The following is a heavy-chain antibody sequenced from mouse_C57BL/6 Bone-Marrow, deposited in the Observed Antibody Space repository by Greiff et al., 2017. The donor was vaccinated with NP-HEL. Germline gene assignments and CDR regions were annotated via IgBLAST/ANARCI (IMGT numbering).Heavy chain of an antibody. Sequence: EVQVVESGGGLVKPGGSLKLSCAASGFTFSSYAMSWVRQTPEKRLEWVATISDGGSYTYYPDNVKGRFTISRDNAKNNLYLQMSHLKSEDTAMYYCAREDYYGSLLYWYFDVWGTGTTVTVSS. CDR2: ISDGGSYT. J-gene: IGHJ1*03. CDR3: AREDYYGSLLYWYFDV. D-gene: IGHD1-1*01. V-gene: IGHV5-4*01. CDR1: GFTFSSYA.